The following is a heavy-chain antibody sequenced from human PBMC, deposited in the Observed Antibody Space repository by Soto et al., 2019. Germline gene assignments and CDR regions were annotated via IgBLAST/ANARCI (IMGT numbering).Heavy chain of an antibody. J-gene: IGHJ4*02. CDR1: GFTFSSYW. CDR3: ASSVDTAMAFDY. V-gene: IGHV3-7*01. D-gene: IGHD5-18*01. Sequence: GSLRLSCAASGFTFSSYWMSWVRQAPGKGLEWVANIKQDGSEKYYVDSVKGRFTISRDNAKNSLYLQMNSLRAEDTAVYYCASSVDTAMAFDYWGQGTLVTVSS. CDR2: IKQDGSEK.